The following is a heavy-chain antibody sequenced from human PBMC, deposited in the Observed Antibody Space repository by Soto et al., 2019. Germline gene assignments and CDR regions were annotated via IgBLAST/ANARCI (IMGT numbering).Heavy chain of an antibody. Sequence: QVQLLQSGAEVKKPGASVKLSCKASGYTFTSYDINWVRQATGQGLEGMGWMNPNSGNTGYAQKFQGRVTMTRNTSISTAYMELSSLRSEDTAVYYCASIAAAGTGEFDYWGQGTLVTVSS. D-gene: IGHD6-13*01. J-gene: IGHJ4*02. CDR3: ASIAAAGTGEFDY. CDR2: MNPNSGNT. V-gene: IGHV1-8*01. CDR1: GYTFTSYD.